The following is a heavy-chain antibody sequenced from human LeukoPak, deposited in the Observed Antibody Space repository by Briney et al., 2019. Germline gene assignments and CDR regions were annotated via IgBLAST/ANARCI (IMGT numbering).Heavy chain of an antibody. V-gene: IGHV1-46*01. J-gene: IGHJ4*02. Sequence: GASVKVSCKASGSSFTNYYMHWVRQAPGQGLEWMGIINPSGDSTTYAQKFQGRVTMTRDTSTSTVYMELSSLRSEDTAVFHCARGRGLAVAAKYYFDFWGQGTLVTVSS. D-gene: IGHD6-19*01. CDR2: INPSGDST. CDR1: GSSFTNYY. CDR3: ARGRGLAVAAKYYFDF.